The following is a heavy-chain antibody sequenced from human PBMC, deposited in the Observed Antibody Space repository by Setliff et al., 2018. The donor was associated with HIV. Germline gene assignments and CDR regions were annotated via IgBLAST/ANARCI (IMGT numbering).Heavy chain of an antibody. CDR1: GDTFSNSA. Sequence: GASVKVSCKASGDTFSNSAIYWVRQAPGQGLEWMGWISTYSDETSSSQNLQGGLTMTTDKSTGTAYMELRSLRSDDKAVYYCATLRINRDGSPGKAFDYWGQGTLVTVSS. CDR2: ISTYSDET. J-gene: IGHJ4*02. V-gene: IGHV1-18*01. D-gene: IGHD5-12*01. CDR3: ATLRINRDGSPGKAFDY.